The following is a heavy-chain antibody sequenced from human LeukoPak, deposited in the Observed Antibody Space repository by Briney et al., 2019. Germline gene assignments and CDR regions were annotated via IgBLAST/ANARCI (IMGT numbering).Heavy chain of an antibody. CDR2: ISNSGATI. CDR1: GSTFSYYE. Sequence: GGSLRLSCAASGSTFSYYEMNWVRQAPGKGLEWVSYISNSGATIYYADSVKGRFTISGDNAKSSLFLQMNSLGAEDTGVYYCARATFSSSGHSYWGQGTLVTVSS. D-gene: IGHD6-13*01. J-gene: IGHJ4*02. CDR3: ARATFSSSGHSY. V-gene: IGHV3-48*03.